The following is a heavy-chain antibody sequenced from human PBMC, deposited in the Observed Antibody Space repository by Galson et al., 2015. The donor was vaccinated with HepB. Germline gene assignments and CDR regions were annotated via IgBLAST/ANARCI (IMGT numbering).Heavy chain of an antibody. CDR1: GGTFSSYA. J-gene: IGHJ4*02. Sequence: SVKVSCKASGGTFSSYAISWVRQAPGQGLEWMGGIIPILGIANYAQKFQGRVTITADKSTSTAYMELSSLRSEDTAVYYCARERSSSSSDDFPPDFDYWGQGTLVTVSS. CDR3: ARERSSSSSDDFPPDFDY. CDR2: IIPILGIA. D-gene: IGHD6-6*01. V-gene: IGHV1-69*10.